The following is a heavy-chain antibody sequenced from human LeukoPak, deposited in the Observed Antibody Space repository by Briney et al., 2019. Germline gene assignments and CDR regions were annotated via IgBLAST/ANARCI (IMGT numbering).Heavy chain of an antibody. CDR3: ARGRSYDFWSGYSHYYYYYMDV. CDR1: GGSFSGYY. Sequence: PSETLSLTCAVYGGSFSGYYWSWIRQPPGKGLEWIGEINHSGSTNYNPSLKSRVTISVDTSKNQFSLKLSSVTAADTAVYYCARGRSYDFWSGYSHYYYYYMDVWGKGTTVTVSS. CDR2: INHSGST. V-gene: IGHV4-34*01. J-gene: IGHJ6*03. D-gene: IGHD3-3*01.